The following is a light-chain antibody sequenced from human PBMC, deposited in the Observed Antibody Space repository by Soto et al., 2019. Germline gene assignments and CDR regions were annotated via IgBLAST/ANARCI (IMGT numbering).Light chain of an antibody. CDR2: DAS. CDR1: QSISSW. Sequence: DIQMTQSPSTLSASVGDRVTITCRASQSISSWLSWYQQKPGKAPKLLIYDASILERGVPSRFSGSGSGTEFTLTISSLQPEDFATYYCQQLNSYPLTFGGGTKVDIK. J-gene: IGKJ4*01. CDR3: QQLNSYPLT. V-gene: IGKV1-5*01.